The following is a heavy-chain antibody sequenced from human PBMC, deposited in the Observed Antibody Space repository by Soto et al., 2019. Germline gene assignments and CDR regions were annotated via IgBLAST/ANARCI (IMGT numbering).Heavy chain of an antibody. CDR1: GGSISSGDYY. D-gene: IGHD3-22*01. CDR3: ARGEILYDGSGYQYFFVDY. V-gene: IGHV4-30-4*02. Sequence: SETLSLTCTVSGGSISSGDYYWSWIRQPPVKGLEWIGYIYYSGSTYYNPSLKSRVTISVDTSKNQFSLKLTSVTDADTAVYYCARGEILYDGSGYQYFFVDYWTQGTRVT. CDR2: IYYSGST. J-gene: IGHJ4*02.